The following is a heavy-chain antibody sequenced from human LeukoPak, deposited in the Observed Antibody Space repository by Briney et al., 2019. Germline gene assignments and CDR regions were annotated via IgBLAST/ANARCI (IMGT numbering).Heavy chain of an antibody. D-gene: IGHD3-22*01. CDR1: GFTVSSNY. V-gene: IGHV3-53*01. J-gene: IGHJ4*02. CDR3: ARGLYYDSSGYSWGIDF. Sequence: GGSLRLSCAASGFTVSSNYMSWVRQAPGKGLEWVSVIYSCGSTYYADSVKGRFTISRDNSRNTLYLQVHTLRAEDTAVYYCARGLYYDSSGYSWGIDFWGQGTQVTVSS. CDR2: IYSCGST.